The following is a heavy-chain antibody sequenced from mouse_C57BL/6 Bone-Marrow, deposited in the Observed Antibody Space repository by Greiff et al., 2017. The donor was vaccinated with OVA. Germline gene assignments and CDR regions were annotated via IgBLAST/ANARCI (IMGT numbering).Heavy chain of an antibody. Sequence: VNVVESGAELVRPGASVTLSCKASGYTFTDYEMHWVKQTPVHGLEWIGAIDPETGGTAYNQKFKGKAILTADKSSSTAYMELRSLTSEDSAVYYCTRTSSNYVDYWGQGTTLTVSS. CDR3: TRTSSNYVDY. CDR1: GYTFTDYE. CDR2: IDPETGGT. V-gene: IGHV1-15*01. D-gene: IGHD1-1*01. J-gene: IGHJ2*01.